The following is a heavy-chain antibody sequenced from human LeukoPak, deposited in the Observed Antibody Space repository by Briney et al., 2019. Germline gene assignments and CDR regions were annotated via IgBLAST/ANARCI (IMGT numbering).Heavy chain of an antibody. CDR1: GGSISSSSYY. D-gene: IGHD3-22*01. J-gene: IGHJ4*02. CDR2: IYYSGST. CDR3: ARDRYYDSSGYYRMPGYFDY. V-gene: IGHV4-39*07. Sequence: SETLSLTCTVSGGSISSSSYYWGWIRQPPGKGLEWIGSIYYSGSTYYNPSLKSRVTISVDTSKNQFSLKLSSVTAADTAMYYCARDRYYDSSGYYRMPGYFDYWGQGTLVTVSS.